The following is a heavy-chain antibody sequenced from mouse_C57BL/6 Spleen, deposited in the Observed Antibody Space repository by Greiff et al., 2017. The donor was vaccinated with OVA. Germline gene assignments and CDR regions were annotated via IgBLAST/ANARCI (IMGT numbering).Heavy chain of an antibody. D-gene: IGHD4-1*01. Sequence: EVQLQQSGPELVKPGASVKISCKAPGYTFTDYYMNWVKQSHGKSLEWIGDINPNNGGTSYNQKFKGKATLTVDKSSSTAYMELRSLTSEDSAVYYCARKTGTSGLDYWGQGTTLTVSS. CDR1: GYTFTDYY. V-gene: IGHV1-26*01. CDR2: INPNNGGT. J-gene: IGHJ2*01. CDR3: ARKTGTSGLDY.